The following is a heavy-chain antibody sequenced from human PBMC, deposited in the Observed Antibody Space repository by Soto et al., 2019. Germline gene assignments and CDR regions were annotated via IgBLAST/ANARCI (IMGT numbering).Heavy chain of an antibody. Sequence: SETLTLTCTVSGGSISIGGYYWSCIRQHPGKGLEWIGYIYYSGSTYYNPSRKSRVTLSVDTSNNQFSLKLSSVTAANTAVYYCARAPTIFGVVIPPTYGMDVWGQGTTVT. CDR2: IYYSGST. CDR3: ARAPTIFGVVIPPTYGMDV. J-gene: IGHJ6*02. V-gene: IGHV4-31*03. D-gene: IGHD3-3*01. CDR1: GGSISIGGYY.